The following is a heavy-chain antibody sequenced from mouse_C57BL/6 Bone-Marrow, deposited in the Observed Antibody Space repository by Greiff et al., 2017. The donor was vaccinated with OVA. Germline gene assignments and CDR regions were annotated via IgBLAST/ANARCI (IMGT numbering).Heavy chain of an antibody. CDR3: ARPHYYGSPWFAY. Sequence: EVQLQQSVAELVRPGASVKLSCTASGFNIKNTYMHWVKQRPEQGLEWIGRIDPANGNTKYAPKFPGKATITADTSSNTAYLQLSSLTSEDTAIYYCARPHYYGSPWFAYWGQGTLVTVSA. D-gene: IGHD1-1*01. CDR2: IDPANGNT. V-gene: IGHV14-3*01. J-gene: IGHJ3*01. CDR1: GFNIKNTY.